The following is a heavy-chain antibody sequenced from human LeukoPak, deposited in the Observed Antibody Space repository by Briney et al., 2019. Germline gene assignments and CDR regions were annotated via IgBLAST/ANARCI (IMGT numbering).Heavy chain of an antibody. Sequence: SETLSLTCTVSGVSMSAYQWSWVRQSPEKGLEWIGCINTKGETSYNPSLKRRVDTSVDTSKSQFSLRLTSVTAADTAVYYCATSNDAKIAPFDHWGQGAPVTVSS. J-gene: IGHJ4*02. CDR2: INTKGET. D-gene: IGHD2-21*01. CDR3: ATSNDAKIAPFDH. CDR1: GVSMSAYQ. V-gene: IGHV4-4*09.